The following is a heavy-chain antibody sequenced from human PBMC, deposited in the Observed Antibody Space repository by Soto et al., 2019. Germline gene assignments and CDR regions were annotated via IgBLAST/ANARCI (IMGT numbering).Heavy chain of an antibody. D-gene: IGHD6-19*01. J-gene: IGHJ4*02. Sequence: EVQLVESGGGLVKPGGSLRLSCAASGFTFSSYSMNWVRQAPGKGLEWVSSISSSSSYIYYADSVKGRFTISRDNAKNSLYLQMNSLRAEDTAVYYCARDGAVAGHYDYWGKGTLVTVSS. CDR1: GFTFSSYS. V-gene: IGHV3-21*01. CDR3: ARDGAVAGHYDY. CDR2: ISSSSSYI.